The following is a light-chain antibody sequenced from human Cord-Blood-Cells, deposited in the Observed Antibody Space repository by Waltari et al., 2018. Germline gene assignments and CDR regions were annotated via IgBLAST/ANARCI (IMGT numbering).Light chain of an antibody. CDR3: QQYYSTPLT. CDR1: QSVLYSSNNKNY. CDR2: GAS. J-gene: IGKJ3*01. Sequence: DIVMTQSPDSLAVSLGERATINCKSSQSVLYSSNNKNYLAWYQQKPGQPPKLLIYGASTRESGVPDRFSGSGSGTDFTLTISRLQAEDVAVYYCQQYYSTPLTFGPGTKVDIK. V-gene: IGKV4-1*01.